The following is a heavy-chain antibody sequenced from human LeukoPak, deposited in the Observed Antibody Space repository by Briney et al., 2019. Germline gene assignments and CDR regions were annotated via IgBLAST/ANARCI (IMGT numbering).Heavy chain of an antibody. V-gene: IGHV4-39*07. Sequence: SETLSLTCTVSGGSISSSSFYWGWIRQPPGKGLEWIGEIYHSGSTNYNPSLKSRVTISVDKSKNQFSLKLSSVTAADTAVYYCAREGDSNSVGWFDPWGQGTLVTVSS. CDR2: IYHSGST. CDR3: AREGDSNSVGWFDP. D-gene: IGHD6-13*01. J-gene: IGHJ5*02. CDR1: GGSISSSSFY.